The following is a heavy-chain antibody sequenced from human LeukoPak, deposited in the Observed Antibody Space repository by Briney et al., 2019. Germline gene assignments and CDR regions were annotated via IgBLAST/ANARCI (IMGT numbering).Heavy chain of an antibody. CDR2: ISGSGGST. Sequence: GGSLRLSCAASGFTFSSYAMSWVRQAPGKGLEWVSAISGSGGSTYYADSVKGRFTISRDNSKNTLYLQMNSLRAEDTAVYYCAKEPQWLVPKSGYYFDYWGQGTLVTVSS. D-gene: IGHD6-19*01. V-gene: IGHV3-23*01. CDR3: AKEPQWLVPKSGYYFDY. CDR1: GFTFSSYA. J-gene: IGHJ4*02.